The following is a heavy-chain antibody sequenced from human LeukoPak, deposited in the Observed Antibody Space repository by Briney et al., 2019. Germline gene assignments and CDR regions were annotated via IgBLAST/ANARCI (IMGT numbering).Heavy chain of an antibody. V-gene: IGHV3-21*01. CDR2: ISSSSSHI. CDR1: GFTFSSYS. CDR3: AKSPRADTYLFDT. Sequence: GGSLRLSCAASGFTFSSYSMNWVRQAPGKGLEWVSSISSSSSHIYYADSVEGRFTISRDNAKNSLYLQMNSLRAEDTAVYYCAKSPRADTYLFDTWGQGILVTVSS. J-gene: IGHJ5*02.